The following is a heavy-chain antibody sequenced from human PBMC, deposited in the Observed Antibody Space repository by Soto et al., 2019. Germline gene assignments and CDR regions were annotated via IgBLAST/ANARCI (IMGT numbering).Heavy chain of an antibody. CDR3: ARSYSSGWQFDY. CDR1: GFTFSNYY. J-gene: IGHJ4*02. V-gene: IGHV3-11*01. CDR2: ISSTGRTI. D-gene: IGHD6-19*01. Sequence: GGSLRLSCGASGFTFSNYYMSWIRQAPGKGLEWVSYISSTGRTIYYADSVKGRFTVSRDNAQNSLSLKLNSLRVQDTAVYYCARSYSSGWQFDYWGQGTQVTVSS.